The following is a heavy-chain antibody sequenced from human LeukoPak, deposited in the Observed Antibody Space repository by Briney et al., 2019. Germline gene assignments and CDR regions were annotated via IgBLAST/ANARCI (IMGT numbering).Heavy chain of an antibody. D-gene: IGHD2-15*01. Sequence: SETLSLTCAVSGGSISSSNWWSWVRQPPGQGLEWIGEIYHSGSTNYNPSLKSRVTISVDKSKNQFSLKLSSVTAADTAVYYCARARYCSGGSCYYDYWGQGTLVTVSS. CDR2: IYHSGST. V-gene: IGHV4-4*02. J-gene: IGHJ4*02. CDR1: GGSISSSNW. CDR3: ARARYCSGGSCYYDY.